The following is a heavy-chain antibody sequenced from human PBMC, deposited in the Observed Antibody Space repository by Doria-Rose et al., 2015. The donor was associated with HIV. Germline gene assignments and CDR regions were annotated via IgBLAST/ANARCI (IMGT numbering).Heavy chain of an antibody. D-gene: IGHD6-13*01. J-gene: IGHJ4*02. V-gene: IGHV2-26*01. CDR1: GVSLSSPGMG. CDR3: ARIKSSRWYHKYYFDF. Sequence: QITLKESGPVLVKPTETLTLTCTVSGVSLSSPGMGVSWVRQPPGKALEWLATIFSDDERSYKTSLQSRLTISRDTSKSQVVLTMTDMDPVDTATYYCARIKSSRWYHKYYFDFWGQGTLVIVSA. CDR2: IFSDDER.